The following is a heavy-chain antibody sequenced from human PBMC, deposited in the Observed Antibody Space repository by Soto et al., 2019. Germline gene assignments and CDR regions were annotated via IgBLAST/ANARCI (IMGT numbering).Heavy chain of an antibody. Sequence: EVQLVESGGGLVQPGGSLRLSCAASGFTVSSNYMSWVRQAPGKGLEWVSVIYSGGSTYYADSVKGRFTISRHNSKNTRELQMNILRAEDRAVYYVSAVDTGMVHRLGYWGQGTLVTVSS. D-gene: IGHD5-18*01. CDR1: GFTVSSNY. J-gene: IGHJ4*02. V-gene: IGHV3-53*04. CDR3: SAVDTGMVHRLGY. CDR2: IYSGGST.